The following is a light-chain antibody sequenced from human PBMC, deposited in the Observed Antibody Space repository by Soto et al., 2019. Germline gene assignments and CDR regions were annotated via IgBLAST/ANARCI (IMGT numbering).Light chain of an antibody. V-gene: IGLV8-61*01. J-gene: IGLJ2*01. CDR3: VLYMRSGISV. CDR2: NTN. Sequence: QTVVTQEPSFSVSPGGTVTLTCGLSSDSVSACHFPSWYQQTPGQAPRTLIYNTNTRSSGVPDRFSGSILGNRAALTITGAQADDESDYYCVLYMRSGISVFGGGTKLTVL. CDR1: SDSVSACHF.